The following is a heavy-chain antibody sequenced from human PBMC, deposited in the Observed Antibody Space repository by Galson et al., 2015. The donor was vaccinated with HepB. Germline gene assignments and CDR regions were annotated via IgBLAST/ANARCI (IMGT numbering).Heavy chain of an antibody. V-gene: IGHV1-46*03. D-gene: IGHD6-19*01. CDR2: INPSGGST. CDR1: GYTFTSYY. CDR3: ARDLSLYSSGWYFDY. Sequence: SVKVSCKASGYTFTSYYMHWVRQAPGQGLEWMGIINPSGGSTSYAQKFQGRVTMTRDTSTSTVYMELSSLRSEDTAVYYCARDLSLYSSGWYFDYWGQGTLVTVSS. J-gene: IGHJ4*02.